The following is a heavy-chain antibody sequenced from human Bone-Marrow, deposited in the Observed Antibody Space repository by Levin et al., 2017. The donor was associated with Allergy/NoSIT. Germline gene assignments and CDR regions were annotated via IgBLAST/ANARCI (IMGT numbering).Heavy chain of an antibody. J-gene: IGHJ3*02. CDR3: ARYNYEYNALDI. CDR1: GFTFRTHD. D-gene: IGHD5-18*01. Sequence: GESLKIPCAASGFTFRTHDMHWVRQGTGKGLEWVSTIGTAGDTYYPDSVRGRFTISRENAKNSLYLQMNGLSAGDTAVYYCARYNYEYNALDIWGQGTMVTVSS. V-gene: IGHV3-13*01. CDR2: IGTAGDT.